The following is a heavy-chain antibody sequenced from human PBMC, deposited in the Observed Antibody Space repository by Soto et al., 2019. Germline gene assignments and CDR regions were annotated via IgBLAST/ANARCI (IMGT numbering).Heavy chain of an antibody. CDR2: IIPILGIA. J-gene: IGHJ4*02. CDR3: ARDPRTEYYDSSGYYRW. Sequence: QVQLVQSGAEVKKPGSSVKVSCKASGGTFSSYTISWVRQAPGQGLEWMGRIIPILGIANYAQKFQGRVTIHADKSTSTAYMELSSLRSEDTAVYYCARDPRTEYYDSSGYYRWWGQGTLVTVSS. V-gene: IGHV1-69*08. D-gene: IGHD3-22*01. CDR1: GGTFSSYT.